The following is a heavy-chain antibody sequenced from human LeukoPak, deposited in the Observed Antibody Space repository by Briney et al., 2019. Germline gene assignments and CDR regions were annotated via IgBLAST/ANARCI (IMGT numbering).Heavy chain of an antibody. CDR1: GYSFTSYW. CDR2: IYPGDSDT. CDR3: ARKTYYDSSGYYPDDAFDI. J-gene: IGHJ3*02. D-gene: IGHD3-22*01. Sequence: GESLKISCKGSGYSFTSYWIGWVRQMPGKGLEWMGIIYPGDSDTRYSPSFQGQVTISADKSISTAYLQWSSLKASDTAMYYCARKTYYDSSGYYPDDAFDIWGQGTMVTVSS. V-gene: IGHV5-51*01.